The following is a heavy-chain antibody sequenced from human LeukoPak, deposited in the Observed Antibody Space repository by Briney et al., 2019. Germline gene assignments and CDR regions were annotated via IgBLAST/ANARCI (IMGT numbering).Heavy chain of an antibody. Sequence: PGRSLRLSCAASGFTFSTCGMHWVRQAPGKGLEWVAVISYDGSNKYYADSVKGRFTISRDNSKNTLYLQMNSLRAEDTAVYYCAKGHYDSSGYWLDYWGQGTLVTVSS. CDR1: GFTFSTCG. CDR3: AKGHYDSSGYWLDY. V-gene: IGHV3-30*18. J-gene: IGHJ4*02. CDR2: ISYDGSNK. D-gene: IGHD3-22*01.